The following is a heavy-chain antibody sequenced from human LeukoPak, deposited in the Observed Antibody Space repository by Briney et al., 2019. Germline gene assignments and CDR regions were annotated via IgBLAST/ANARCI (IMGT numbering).Heavy chain of an antibody. CDR2: ISSSSSTI. CDR3: ASFLGGYDSSGYYPDAFDI. Sequence: GGSLRLSCAASGFTFSSYSMNWVRQAPGKGLEWVSYISSSSSTIYYADSVKGRFTTSRDTAKNSLYLQMNSLRAEDTAVYYCASFLGGYDSSGYYPDAFDIWGQGTMVTVSP. J-gene: IGHJ3*02. D-gene: IGHD3-22*01. CDR1: GFTFSSYS. V-gene: IGHV3-48*01.